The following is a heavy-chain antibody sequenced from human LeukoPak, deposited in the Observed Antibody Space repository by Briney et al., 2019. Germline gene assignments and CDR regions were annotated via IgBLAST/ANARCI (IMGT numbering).Heavy chain of an antibody. D-gene: IGHD2-8*01. V-gene: IGHV1-2*02. J-gene: IGHJ4*02. Sequence: ASVKVSCKASGYTFTGYYMHWVRQAPGQGLEWMGWINPKSGGTNYAQKFQGRVTTTRDTSIHTAYMELSRLRSDDTAVYYCARRGLYCTNGVCYTPADWWGQGTLVTVSS. CDR2: INPKSGGT. CDR3: ARRGLYCTNGVCYTPADW. CDR1: GYTFTGYY.